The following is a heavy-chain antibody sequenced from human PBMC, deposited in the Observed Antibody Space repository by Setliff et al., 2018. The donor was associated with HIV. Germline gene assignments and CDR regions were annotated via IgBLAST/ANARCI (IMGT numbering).Heavy chain of an antibody. J-gene: IGHJ4*02. Sequence: PSQTLTLTCTFSGFSLSTNRMCVSWIRQSPGKALEWLARVDWDRDKFYSSSLKTRLTISKDTSKNQVVLTMTNMDPMDTAMYYCARKNGPGGGPHDYWGQGTLVTVSS. CDR2: VDWDRDK. V-gene: IGHV2-70*16. CDR3: ARKNGPGGGPHDY. D-gene: IGHD3-10*01. CDR1: GFSLSTNRMC.